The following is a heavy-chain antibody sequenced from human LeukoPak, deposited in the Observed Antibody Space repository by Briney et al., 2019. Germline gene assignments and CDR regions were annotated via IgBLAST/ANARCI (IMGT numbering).Heavy chain of an antibody. CDR3: ARGPSQQDFDH. CDR1: GYTFTNYY. CDR2: ISPSGGST. Sequence: GASVKVSCKASGYTFTNYYIHWVRQAPGQGLEWMGIISPSGGSTAYAQRFQGRVTVTGDTSTSTVYMELSSLRSEDTAVYYCARGPSQQDFDHWGQGTLVTVSS. D-gene: IGHD2-15*01. V-gene: IGHV1-46*01. J-gene: IGHJ4*02.